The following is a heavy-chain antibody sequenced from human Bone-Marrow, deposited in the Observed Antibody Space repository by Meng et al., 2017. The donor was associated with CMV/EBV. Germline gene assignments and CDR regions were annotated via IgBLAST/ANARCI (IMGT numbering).Heavy chain of an antibody. V-gene: IGHV1-2*02. CDR3: ARDFPLSNVPAATLYYYGQDV. J-gene: IGHJ6*02. D-gene: IGHD2-2*01. CDR1: GYTFTGYY. CDR2: INPNSGGT. Sequence: ASVKVSCKASGYTFTGYYINWVRQAPGQGLEWMGWINPNSGGTEYAQRFQGRVTMTRDTSISTAYMELSSLRSDDTATYYCARDFPLSNVPAATLYYYGQDVWGQGTTVTVSS.